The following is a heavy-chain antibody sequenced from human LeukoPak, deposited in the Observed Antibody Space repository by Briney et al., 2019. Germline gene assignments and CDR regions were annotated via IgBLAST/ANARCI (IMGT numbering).Heavy chain of an antibody. CDR2: VSWNGSRT. D-gene: IGHD3-3*01. Sequence: GGSLRLSCAASGFTFSNSDMNWVHQAPGKGLEWVSGVSWNGSRTHYADSVKGRFIISRDNSRNTLYLQTNSLRAEDTAVYYCARDSGFLEWLLSAVDYWGQGTLVTVSS. J-gene: IGHJ4*02. CDR1: GFTFSNSD. CDR3: ARDSGFLEWLLSAVDY. V-gene: IGHV3-35*01.